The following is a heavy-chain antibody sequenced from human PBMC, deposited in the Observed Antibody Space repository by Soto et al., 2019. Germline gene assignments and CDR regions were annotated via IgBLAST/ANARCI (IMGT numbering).Heavy chain of an antibody. V-gene: IGHV1-69*06. CDR3: VREPLWFGELVSTYYYYYGMDV. CDR1: GGTFNSDG. CDR2: IIPIFDTA. J-gene: IGHJ6*02. D-gene: IGHD3-10*01. Sequence: QVQLVQSGAEVKRPGSSVKVSCKASGGTFNSDGFSWVRQAPGQGLEWMGGIIPIFDTANYAQNFQGRVTIIADKSTTTAHMELSSLRAEDTAVYYCVREPLWFGELVSTYYYYYGMDVWGQGTTITVSS.